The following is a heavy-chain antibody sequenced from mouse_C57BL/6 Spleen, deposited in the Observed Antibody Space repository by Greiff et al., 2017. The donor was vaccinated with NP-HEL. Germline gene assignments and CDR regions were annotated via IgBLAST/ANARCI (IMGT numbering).Heavy chain of an antibody. CDR1: GFNIKDDY. Sequence: VQLQQSGAELVRPGASVKLSCTASGFNIKDDYMHWVKQRPEQGLEWIGWIDPENGDTEYASKFQGKATITADTSSNTAYLQLSSLTSEDTAVYYCTTYYYDRFAYWGQGTLVTVSA. V-gene: IGHV14-4*01. J-gene: IGHJ3*01. CDR3: TTYYYDRFAY. D-gene: IGHD1-1*01. CDR2: IDPENGDT.